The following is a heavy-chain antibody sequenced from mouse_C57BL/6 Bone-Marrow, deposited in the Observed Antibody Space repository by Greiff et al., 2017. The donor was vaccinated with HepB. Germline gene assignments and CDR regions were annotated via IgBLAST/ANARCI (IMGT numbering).Heavy chain of an antibody. V-gene: IGHV5-2*01. D-gene: IGHD2-2*01. CDR2: INSDGGST. J-gene: IGHJ3*01. Sequence: EVKLMESGGGLVQPGESLKLSCESNEYEFPSHDMSWVRKTPEKRLALVAAINSDGGSTYYPDTMERRFIISRDNTKKTLYLQMSSLRSEDTALYYCARREWLRREFAYWGQGTLVTVSA. CDR3: ARREWLRREFAY. CDR1: EYEFPSHD.